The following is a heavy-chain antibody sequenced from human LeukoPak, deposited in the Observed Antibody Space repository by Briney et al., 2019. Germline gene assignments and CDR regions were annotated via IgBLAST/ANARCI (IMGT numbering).Heavy chain of an antibody. CDR1: GFTFSHYG. D-gene: IGHD4-11*01. J-gene: IGHJ4*02. V-gene: IGHV3-33*01. Sequence: GGSLRLSCAVSGFTFSHYGMHWVRQAPGRGLEWVAVIWSDGTNKYYADSVKGRFSISRDDSQKRVFLQMNSLRAEDTAVYYCARDAQRGFDYSNSLQYWGQGALVTVSS. CDR3: ARDAQRGFDYSNSLQY. CDR2: IWSDGTNK.